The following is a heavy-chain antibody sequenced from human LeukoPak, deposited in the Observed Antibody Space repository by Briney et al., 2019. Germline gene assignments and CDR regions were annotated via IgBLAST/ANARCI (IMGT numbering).Heavy chain of an antibody. J-gene: IGHJ4*02. Sequence: ASVKVSCKASGYTFTSYAISWVRQATGQGLEWMGWMNPNSGNTGYAQKFQGRVTMTRNTSISTAYVELSSLRSEDTAVYYCARARAGVSYDYWGQGTLVTVSS. CDR1: GYTFTSYA. V-gene: IGHV1-8*02. CDR2: MNPNSGNT. D-gene: IGHD3-10*01. CDR3: ARARAGVSYDY.